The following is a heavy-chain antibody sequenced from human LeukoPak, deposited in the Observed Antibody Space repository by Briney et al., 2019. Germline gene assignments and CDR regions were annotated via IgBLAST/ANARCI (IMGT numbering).Heavy chain of an antibody. CDR1: AGSISSSSYY. D-gene: IGHD6-6*01. V-gene: IGHV4-39*07. CDR3: ARYLTSIAAFDF. J-gene: IGHJ4*02. Sequence: SETLSLTCTVPAGSISSSSYYWGWIRQPPGKGLEWIGSIYYSGSTYYNPSLKSRVTISVDTSKNQFSLRLSSVTAADTAVYYCARYLTSIAAFDFWGQGTLVTVSS. CDR2: IYYSGST.